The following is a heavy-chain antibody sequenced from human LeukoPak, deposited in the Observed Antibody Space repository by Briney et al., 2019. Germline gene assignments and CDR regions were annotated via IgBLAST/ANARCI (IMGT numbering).Heavy chain of an antibody. J-gene: IGHJ4*02. CDR1: GDSFSIDDYH. CDR2: VYSTGNT. CDR3: ASGGTIFTFFDF. D-gene: IGHD3/OR15-3a*01. V-gene: IGHV4-61*02. Sequence: SETLSLTCIVSGDSFSIDDYHWNWIRQPAGKGLEWIGRVYSTGNTLYNPSFNSRAVISIDSSRNQFSLKLTSVTAADTALYCCASGGTIFTFFDFWGQGKLVTVSS.